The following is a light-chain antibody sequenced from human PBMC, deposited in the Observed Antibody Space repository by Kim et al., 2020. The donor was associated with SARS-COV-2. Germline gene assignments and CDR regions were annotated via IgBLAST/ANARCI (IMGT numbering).Light chain of an antibody. CDR2: ASK. CDR1: QNFDSDT. J-gene: IGKJ5*01. CDR3: QHYGDSSLT. Sequence: EIVLTQSPATLSVSPGGRATLSCRASQNFDSDTLAWYQQRPGRSPRLLIYASKTRASGIPDRFSGSGSGTDFTLTITRLQPEDFAVYYCQHYGDSSLTFGQGTRLEIK. V-gene: IGKV3-20*01.